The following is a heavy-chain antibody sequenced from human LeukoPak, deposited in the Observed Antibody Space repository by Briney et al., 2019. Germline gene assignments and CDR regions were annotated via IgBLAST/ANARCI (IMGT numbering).Heavy chain of an antibody. V-gene: IGHV4-4*02. J-gene: IGHJ4*02. CDR1: GGSISSSNW. CDR2: IYHSGST. CDR3: AGYYDRSGYYSDY. Sequence: SETLSLTCAVSGGSISSSNWWSWVRQPPGKGLEWIGEIYHSGSTNYNPSLKSRVTISVDKSKNQFSLKLSSVTAADTAVYYCAGYYDRSGYYSDYWGQGTLVTVSS. D-gene: IGHD3-22*01.